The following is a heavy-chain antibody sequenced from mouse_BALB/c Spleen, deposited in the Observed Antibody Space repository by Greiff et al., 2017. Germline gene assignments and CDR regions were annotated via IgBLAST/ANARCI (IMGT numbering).Heavy chain of an antibody. CDR2: IDPSDSET. J-gene: IGHJ4*01. CDR3: ARDDGYRGAMDY. Sequence: QVQLQQSGPQLVRPGASVKISCKASGYSFTSYWMHWVKQRPGQGLEWIGMIDPSDSETRLNQKFKYKATLTVDKSSSTAYMQLSSPTSEDSAVYYCARDDGYRGAMDYWGQGTSVTVSS. D-gene: IGHD2-3*01. CDR1: GYSFTSYW. V-gene: IGHV1S126*01.